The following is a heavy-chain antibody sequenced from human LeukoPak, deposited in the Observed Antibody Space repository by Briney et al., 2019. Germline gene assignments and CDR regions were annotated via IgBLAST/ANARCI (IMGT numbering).Heavy chain of an antibody. Sequence: GGSLRLSCAVSGFTFSTYAMVWVRQAPGKGLEWISGITGDAGTYYADSVKARFTISRDNSKDTLYLQMNSLRAEDTAVYYCAKGVYYASDNFDYWGQGTLVTVSS. CDR2: ITGDAGT. D-gene: IGHD3-10*01. CDR3: AKGVYYASDNFDY. CDR1: GFTFSTYA. V-gene: IGHV3-23*01. J-gene: IGHJ4*02.